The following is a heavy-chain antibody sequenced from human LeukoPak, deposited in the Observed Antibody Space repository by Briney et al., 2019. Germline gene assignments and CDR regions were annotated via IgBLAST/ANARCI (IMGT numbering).Heavy chain of an antibody. CDR3: ARKAMVRGDEAFDI. D-gene: IGHD3-10*01. Sequence: SETLSLTCTVSGGSISSYYWTWIRQPPGKGLEWIGYIYYSGSTNYNPSLKSRVTISVDTSKNQFSLKLSSVTAADTAVYHCARKAMVRGDEAFDIWGQGTMVTVSS. J-gene: IGHJ3*02. CDR1: GGSISSYY. CDR2: IYYSGST. V-gene: IGHV4-59*01.